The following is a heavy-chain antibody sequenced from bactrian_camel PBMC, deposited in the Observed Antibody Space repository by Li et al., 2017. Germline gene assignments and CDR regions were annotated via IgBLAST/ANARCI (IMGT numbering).Heavy chain of an antibody. CDR1: GYTDISDC. J-gene: IGHJ4*01. CDR3: ATGSFCPSKRCSTNYCFAEDSEAKFAF. V-gene: IGHV3S26*01. CDR2: INSDGST. D-gene: IGHD3*01. Sequence: QVQLVESGGGSVQPGGSLRLSCAASGYTDISDCMGWFRQAPGKERKEEREGVATINSDGSTSYSDSVKGRFTISQDNAKSTTYLEMISLKPEDTGVYVCATGSFCPSKRCSTNYCFAEDSEAKFAFWGQGTQVTVS.